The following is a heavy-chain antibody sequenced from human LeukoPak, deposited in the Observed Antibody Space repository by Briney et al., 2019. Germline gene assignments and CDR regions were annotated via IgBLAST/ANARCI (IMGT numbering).Heavy chain of an antibody. Sequence: PGGSLRLSCAASGFTFDDYAMHWVRQAPGKGLEWVSGIYWNSGTIGYADSVKGRFTISRDNAKNSLYLQMNSLRAEDTAVYYCARDYGDNTNDYWGQGTLVTVSS. D-gene: IGHD4-17*01. J-gene: IGHJ4*02. V-gene: IGHV3-9*01. CDR2: IYWNSGTI. CDR3: ARDYGDNTNDY. CDR1: GFTFDDYA.